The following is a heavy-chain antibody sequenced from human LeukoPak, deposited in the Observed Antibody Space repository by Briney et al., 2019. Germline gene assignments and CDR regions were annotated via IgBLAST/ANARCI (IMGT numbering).Heavy chain of an antibody. V-gene: IGHV1-2*02. D-gene: IGHD3-16*01. CDR2: INPNSGAT. Sequence: ASVKVSCEASGYTLTDYYLHWVRQVPGQGLKWMGWINPNSGATHYAQSFQARVTMTRDTSIASSYMELTGLESDDTAVYYCARGRRILGGPENAGDFFDFWGQGSLVTVSS. CDR1: GYTLTDYY. J-gene: IGHJ4*01. CDR3: ARGRRILGGPENAGDFFDF.